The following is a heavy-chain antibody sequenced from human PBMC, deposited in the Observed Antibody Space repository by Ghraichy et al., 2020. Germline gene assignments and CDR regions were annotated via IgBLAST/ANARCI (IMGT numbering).Heavy chain of an antibody. CDR2: IKQDGSEK. V-gene: IGHV3-7*03. Sequence: GGSLRLSCAASGFTFSSYWMSWVRQAPGKGLEWVANIKQDGSEKYYVDSVKGRFTISRDNAKNSLYLQMNSLRAEDTAVYYCARAPSIVVVITNAYYFDYWGQGTLVTVSS. CDR1: GFTFSSYW. J-gene: IGHJ4*02. CDR3: ARAPSIVVVITNAYYFDY. D-gene: IGHD3-22*01.